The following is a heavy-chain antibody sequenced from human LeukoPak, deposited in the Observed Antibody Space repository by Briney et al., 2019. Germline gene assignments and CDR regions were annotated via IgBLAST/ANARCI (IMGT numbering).Heavy chain of an antibody. J-gene: IGHJ6*03. CDR3: ARGRYSSSWYSDLYYYYYYMDV. CDR1: GGTFSSYA. CDR2: IIPIFGTA. V-gene: IGHV1-69*06. Sequence: ASVKVSCKASGGTFSSYAISWVRQAPGQGLEWMGGIIPIFGTANYAQKFQGRVTITADKSTSTAYMELSSLRSEDTAVYYCARGRYSSSWYSDLYYYYYYMDVWGKGTTVTVSS. D-gene: IGHD6-13*01.